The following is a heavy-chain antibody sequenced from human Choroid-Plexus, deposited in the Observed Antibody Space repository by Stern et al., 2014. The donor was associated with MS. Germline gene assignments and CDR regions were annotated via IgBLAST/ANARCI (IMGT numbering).Heavy chain of an antibody. J-gene: IGHJ5*02. CDR1: GFTFGSCA. V-gene: IGHV3-30*18. CDR2: VSYDGSNK. Sequence: QVQLVESGGGVVQHGRPLRLSCVASGFTFGSCAMHWVRQAPGKGLEWVAGVSYDGSNKYYADSVEGRFTISRDNSQNTLYMQMSSLRPEDTAVYYCAKDRQYLTYFFDHWGQGSLVTVSS. CDR3: AKDRQYLTYFFDH. D-gene: IGHD2/OR15-2a*01.